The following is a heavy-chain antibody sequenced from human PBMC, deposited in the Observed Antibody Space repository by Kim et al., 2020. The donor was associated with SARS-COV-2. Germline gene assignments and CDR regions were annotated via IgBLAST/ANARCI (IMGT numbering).Heavy chain of an antibody. CDR3: ASDSSGWYGFDY. D-gene: IGHD6-19*01. J-gene: IGHJ4*02. Sequence: NYNPSLKSRVTISVDTSKNQFSLKLSSVTAADTAVYYCASDSSGWYGFDYWGQGTLVTVSS. V-gene: IGHV4-34*01.